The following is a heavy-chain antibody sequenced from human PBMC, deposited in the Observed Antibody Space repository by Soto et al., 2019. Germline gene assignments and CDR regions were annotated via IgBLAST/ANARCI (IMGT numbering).Heavy chain of an antibody. CDR2: IYSGGST. Sequence: GGSLRLSCAASGFTVSSNYMSWVRQAPGKGLEWVSVIYSGGSTYYADSVKGRFTISRDNSKNTLYLQMNSLRAEDTAVYYCARGGYSSSPTYYFDYWGQGTLVTV. CDR1: GFTVSSNY. J-gene: IGHJ4*02. CDR3: ARGGYSSSPTYYFDY. V-gene: IGHV3-53*01. D-gene: IGHD6-6*01.